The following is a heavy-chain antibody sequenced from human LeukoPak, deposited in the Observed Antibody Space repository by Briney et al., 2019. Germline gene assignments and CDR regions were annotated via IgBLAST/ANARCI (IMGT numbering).Heavy chain of an antibody. CDR1: GYTFTSYD. Sequence: ASVKVSCKASGYTFTSYDINRVRQATGQGLEWMGWMNPNSGNTGYAQKIQGRVTMTRNTSISTAYMELSSLRSEDTAVYYCARNTYNWFDPWGQGTLVTVSS. J-gene: IGHJ5*02. V-gene: IGHV1-8*01. CDR2: MNPNSGNT. CDR3: ARNTYNWFDP.